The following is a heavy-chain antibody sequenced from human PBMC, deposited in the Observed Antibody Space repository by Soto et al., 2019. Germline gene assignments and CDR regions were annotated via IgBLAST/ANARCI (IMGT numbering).Heavy chain of an antibody. J-gene: IGHJ2*01. CDR2: MNPNSGNT. CDR1: GYTFTSYD. D-gene: IGHD3-16*01. V-gene: IGHV1-8*01. CDR3: AREITAYWYFDL. Sequence: QVQLVQSGAEVKKPGASVKVSCKASGYTFTSYDINWVRQATGQGLEWMGWMNPNSGNTGYAQKFQGRVTMTRNTSISTAYMELSSLRSEDAAVYYCAREITAYWYFDLWGRGTLVTVSS.